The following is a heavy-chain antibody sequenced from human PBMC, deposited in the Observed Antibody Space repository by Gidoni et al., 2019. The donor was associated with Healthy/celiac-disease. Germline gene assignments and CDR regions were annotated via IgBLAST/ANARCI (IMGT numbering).Heavy chain of an antibody. J-gene: IGHJ3*02. CDR3: AKRGVVIHDAFDI. Sequence: EVQLLESGGGLVQPGGSLRLSCAASGFTFSSYAMSWVRQAPGKGLAWVSAISGSGGSTYYADSVKGRFTISRDNSKNTLYLQMNSLRAEDTAVYYCAKRGVVIHDAFDIWGQGTMVTVSS. CDR1: GFTFSSYA. V-gene: IGHV3-23*01. D-gene: IGHD3-22*01. CDR2: ISGSGGST.